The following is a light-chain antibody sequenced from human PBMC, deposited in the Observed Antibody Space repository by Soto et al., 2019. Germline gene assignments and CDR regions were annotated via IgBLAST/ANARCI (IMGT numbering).Light chain of an antibody. Sequence: DIVLTQSPGTLSLSPGERATLSCRASQSVGSIYLAWYQQKPGQAPRLLIHGASNRASGIPDRFSGSGSGTDFTLTISRLEPEDFAVYYCQQRSNWPRTFGQGTKVEIK. CDR2: GAS. CDR1: QSVGSIY. V-gene: IGKV3D-20*02. J-gene: IGKJ1*01. CDR3: QQRSNWPRT.